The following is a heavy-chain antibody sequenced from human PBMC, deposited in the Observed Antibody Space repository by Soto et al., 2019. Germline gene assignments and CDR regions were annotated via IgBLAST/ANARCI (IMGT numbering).Heavy chain of an antibody. J-gene: IGHJ6*02. CDR2: IYYSGST. Sequence: SETLSLTCTVSGGSISSYYWSWIRQPPGKGLEWIGYIYYSGSTNYNPSLKSRVTISVDTSKNQFSLKLSSVTAADTAVYYCASTESIAAAEPYYYGMDVWGQGTTVTVSS. D-gene: IGHD6-13*01. V-gene: IGHV4-59*08. CDR3: ASTESIAAAEPYYYGMDV. CDR1: GGSISSYY.